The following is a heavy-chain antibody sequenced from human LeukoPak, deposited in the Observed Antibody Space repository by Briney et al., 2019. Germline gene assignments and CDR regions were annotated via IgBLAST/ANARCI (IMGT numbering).Heavy chain of an antibody. Sequence: ASVTVSCKASGYTFTSYGISWVRQAPGQGLEWMGWISAYNGNTNYAQKLQGRVTMTTDTSTSTAYMELSSLRSEDTAVYYCASHPQYYDSSGYYSYCFDYWGQGTLVTVSS. CDR2: ISAYNGNT. D-gene: IGHD3-22*01. CDR3: ASHPQYYDSSGYYSYCFDY. CDR1: GYTFTSYG. V-gene: IGHV1-18*01. J-gene: IGHJ4*02.